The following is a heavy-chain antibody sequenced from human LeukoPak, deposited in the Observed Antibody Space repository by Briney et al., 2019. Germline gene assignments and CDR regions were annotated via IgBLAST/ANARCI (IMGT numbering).Heavy chain of an antibody. J-gene: IGHJ5*02. CDR2: INHNGST. CDR3: AGAAADNWFDP. D-gene: IGHD6-13*01. V-gene: IGHV4-34*01. CDR1: GGSFSGWY. Sequence: SETLSLNCAVYGGSFSGWYWSWIRQPPGKGLEWIGDINHNGSTNYNPSLKSRVTISVDTSKNQVSLKLSSVTAADTAVYYCAGAAADNWFDPWGQGTLVTVSS.